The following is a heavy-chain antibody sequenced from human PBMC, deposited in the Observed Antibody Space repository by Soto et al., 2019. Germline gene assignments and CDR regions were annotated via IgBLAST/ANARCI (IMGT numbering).Heavy chain of an antibody. Sequence: EVQLLESGGGLVQPGGSLRLSCAASGFTFSSYAMSWVRQAPGKGLEWGSAISGSAATTFYADSVKGRFTVSRDNSKNTLYLQMNSLRAEDTAVYYCARGPRYCSGYSCDYYMDVWGKGTTVTVSS. V-gene: IGHV3-23*01. CDR2: ISGSAATT. D-gene: IGHD2-15*01. CDR3: ARGPRYCSGYSCDYYMDV. CDR1: GFTFSSYA. J-gene: IGHJ6*03.